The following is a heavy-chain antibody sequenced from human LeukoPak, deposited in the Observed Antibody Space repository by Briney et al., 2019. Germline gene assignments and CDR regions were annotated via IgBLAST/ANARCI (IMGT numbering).Heavy chain of an antibody. V-gene: IGHV1-2*02. CDR3: ARVAVLITGFYYFDY. J-gene: IGHJ4*02. D-gene: IGHD1-20*01. CDR1: GYTFTGYY. Sequence: ASVKVSCKASGYTFTGYYMHWVRQAPGQGLEWMGWINPNSGGTNYAQKFQGRVTMTRDTSISTAYMELSRLRSDDTAVYYCARVAVLITGFYYFDYWGQGTLVTVSS. CDR2: INPNSGGT.